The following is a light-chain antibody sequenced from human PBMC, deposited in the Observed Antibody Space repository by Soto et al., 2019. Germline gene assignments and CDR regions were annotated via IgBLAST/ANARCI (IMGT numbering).Light chain of an antibody. CDR1: QGISSW. CDR3: LQAKSLPRA. J-gene: IGKJ1*01. V-gene: IGKV1-12*01. CDR2: AAS. Sequence: DIQMTQSPSSVSASVGDRVTITCRASQGISSWLAWYQQKPGKAPKLLIYAASSLQSGVPSRFCGGRSGTDFNLTISSLQAEEFATYHCLQAKSLPRAFGQGTNVDLK.